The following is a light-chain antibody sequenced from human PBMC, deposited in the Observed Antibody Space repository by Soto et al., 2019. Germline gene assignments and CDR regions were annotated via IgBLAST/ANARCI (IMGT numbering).Light chain of an antibody. CDR2: DVS. CDR3: SSYTSSSTFS. CDR1: RSEIGGYKY. V-gene: IGLV2-14*01. Sequence: QSLLTQPASLSGSPGQSITISCTGTRSEIGGYKYAPWYQQHPGKAPKLMIYDVSNRPSGVSNRFSGSKSGNTASLTISGLQAEDEADYYCSSYTSSSTFSFGTGTKVTVL. J-gene: IGLJ1*01.